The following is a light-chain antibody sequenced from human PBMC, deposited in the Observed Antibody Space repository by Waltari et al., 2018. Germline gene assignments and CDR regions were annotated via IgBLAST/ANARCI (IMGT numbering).Light chain of an antibody. J-gene: IGLJ2*01. CDR1: SRDVGAYNY. Sequence: QSALTQPASVSGSPGQSITISCTGTSRDVGAYNYVPWSQQHPGKAPKLMIFDVSNRPSGVSNRFSGSKSGNTASLTISGLQAEDEADYYCSSYISSSTLELFGGGTSLTVL. CDR3: SSYISSSTLEL. V-gene: IGLV2-14*03. CDR2: DVS.